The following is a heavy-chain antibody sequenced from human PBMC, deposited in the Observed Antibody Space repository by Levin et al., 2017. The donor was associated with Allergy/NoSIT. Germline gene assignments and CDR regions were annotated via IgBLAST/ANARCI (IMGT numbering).Heavy chain of an antibody. CDR2: ISYDGTNK. J-gene: IGHJ6*02. V-gene: IGHV3-30-3*01. CDR1: GFTFSSCS. Sequence: GGSLRLSFAASGFTFSSCSMHWVRQAPGKGLEWVAVISYDGTNKYYADSVKGRFTISRDNSKNTLYLQMNSLRAEDTAVYNCASANAWSDHGMDVWGQGTTVTVSS. CDR3: ASANAWSDHGMDV. D-gene: IGHD2-2*01.